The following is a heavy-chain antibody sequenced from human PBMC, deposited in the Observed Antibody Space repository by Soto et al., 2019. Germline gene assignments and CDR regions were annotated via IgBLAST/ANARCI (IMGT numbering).Heavy chain of an antibody. CDR1: GFTFESYA. J-gene: IGHJ4*02. D-gene: IGHD6-19*01. CDR2: ISWNSGSI. V-gene: IGHV3-9*01. Sequence: EVQLVESGGGSVQPGRSLRLSCVASGFTFESYAMHWVRQVPGKGLEWVSGISWNSGSIGYEDSVKGRFTISRDNAQKSLYLEMNSLRVEDTAFYYCVKDIHEQWLVSHFEYWGQGALVTVS. CDR3: VKDIHEQWLVSHFEY.